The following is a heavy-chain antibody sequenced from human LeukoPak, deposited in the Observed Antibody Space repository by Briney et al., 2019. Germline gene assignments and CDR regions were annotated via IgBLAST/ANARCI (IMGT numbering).Heavy chain of an antibody. CDR2: IRSKAYGGTT. V-gene: IGHV3-49*03. J-gene: IGHJ4*02. CDR3: TRDPLWIQLSSFDY. Sequence: GGSLRLSCTASGFTFGDYAMSWFRQAPGKGLEWVGFIRSKAYGGTTEYAASVKGRFTISRDDSKSIAYLQMNGLKTEDTAVYYCTRDPLWIQLSSFDYWGQGTLVTVSS. D-gene: IGHD5-18*01. CDR1: GFTFGDYA.